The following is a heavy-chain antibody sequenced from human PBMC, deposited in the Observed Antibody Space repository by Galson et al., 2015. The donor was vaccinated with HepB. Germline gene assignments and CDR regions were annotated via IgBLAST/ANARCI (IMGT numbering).Heavy chain of an antibody. Sequence: SVKVSCKASGFTFTSSTVQWVRQARGQRLEWMGWISAYNGNTNYAQKLQGRVTMTTDTSTSTAYMELRSLRSDDTAVYYCARVLAPHYYDSSGYYNFDYWGQGTLVTVSS. CDR1: GFTFTSST. J-gene: IGHJ4*02. V-gene: IGHV1-18*01. D-gene: IGHD3-22*01. CDR3: ARVLAPHYYDSSGYYNFDY. CDR2: ISAYNGNT.